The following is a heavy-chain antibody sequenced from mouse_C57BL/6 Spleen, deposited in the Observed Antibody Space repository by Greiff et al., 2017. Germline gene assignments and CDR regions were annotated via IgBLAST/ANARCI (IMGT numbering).Heavy chain of an antibody. CDR2: IYPGSGST. CDR3: ARGGSSGLY. CDR1: GYTFTSYW. Sequence: QVQLQQPGAELVKPGASVKMSCKASGYTFTSYWITWVKQRPGQGLEWIGDIYPGSGSTNYNEKFKSKATLTVDKSSSTAYMQLSSLTSEDSAVYYCARGGSSGLYWGQGTTRTVSS. D-gene: IGHD3-2*02. J-gene: IGHJ2*01. V-gene: IGHV1-55*01.